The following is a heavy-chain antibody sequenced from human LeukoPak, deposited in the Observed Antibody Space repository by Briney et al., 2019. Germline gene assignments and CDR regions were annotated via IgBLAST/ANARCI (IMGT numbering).Heavy chain of an antibody. Sequence: GGSLRLSCAASGFTFSTYWMTWVRQAPGKGLEWVANIKQDGSEKHYVDAVKGRFTIFRDNAKKSLYLQMNSLRDEDTAVYYCARDASGWSRDVWGQGTTVTVSS. CDR1: GFTFSTYW. J-gene: IGHJ6*02. V-gene: IGHV3-7*01. CDR2: IKQDGSEK. CDR3: ARDASGWSRDV. D-gene: IGHD6-19*01.